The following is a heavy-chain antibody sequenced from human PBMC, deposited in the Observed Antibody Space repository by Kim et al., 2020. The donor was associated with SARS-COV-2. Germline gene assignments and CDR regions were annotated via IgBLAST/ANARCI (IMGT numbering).Heavy chain of an antibody. J-gene: IGHJ2*01. Sequence: SETLSLTCTVSGGSISSSSYYWGWVRQPPGKGLEWIGNIYYSGSTYYNPSLQSRLTISVDTSKNHFPLRLTSVTAADTAVYFCAGRGGNGLYWFFDLWGRGTLGTVSS. V-gene: IGHV4-39*02. CDR1: GGSISSSSYY. CDR3: AGRGGNGLYWFFDL. D-gene: IGHD2-8*01. CDR2: IYYSGST.